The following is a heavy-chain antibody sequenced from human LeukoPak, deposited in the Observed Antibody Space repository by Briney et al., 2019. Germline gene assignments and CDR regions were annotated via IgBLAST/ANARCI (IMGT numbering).Heavy chain of an antibody. V-gene: IGHV4-38-2*02. J-gene: IGHJ5*02. Sequence: SETLSLTCTVSGYSISGGYYWGWIRQPPGKGLEFIGNIYETGSTYYNPSLKSRVTIFVDTSKNQFSLRLSSVTAADTALYYCARRYSSSPFNYFDPWGQGTLVTVSS. CDR3: ARRYSSSPFNYFDP. D-gene: IGHD6-6*01. CDR2: IYETGST. CDR1: GYSISGGYY.